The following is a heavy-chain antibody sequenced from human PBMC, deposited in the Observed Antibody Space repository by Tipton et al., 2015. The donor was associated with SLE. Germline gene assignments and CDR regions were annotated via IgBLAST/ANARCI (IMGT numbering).Heavy chain of an antibody. CDR3: ARDERFGELLIAFDY. V-gene: IGHV3-30-3*01. CDR1: GFTFSNYA. D-gene: IGHD3-10*01. Sequence: SLRLSCAASGFTFSNYAIHWVRQAPGKGLEWVAVISYDGSNKYYADSVKGRLTISRDNSKNTLYLQMNSLRGEDTAVYYCARDERFGELLIAFDYWGQGTLVTVSS. CDR2: ISYDGSNK. J-gene: IGHJ4*02.